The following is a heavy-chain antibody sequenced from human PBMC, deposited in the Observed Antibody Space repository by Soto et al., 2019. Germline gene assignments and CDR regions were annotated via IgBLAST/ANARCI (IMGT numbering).Heavy chain of an antibody. CDR2: TYYSGST. CDR1: GGSISSGGYY. Sequence: PSETLSLTCTVSGGSISSGGYYWSWIRQHPGKGLEWIGYTYYSGSTYYNPSLKSRVTISVDTSKNQLSLKLSSVTAADTAVYYCARRGSGHFDYWGQGTLVTVSS. J-gene: IGHJ4*02. V-gene: IGHV4-31*03. D-gene: IGHD2-15*01. CDR3: ARRGSGHFDY.